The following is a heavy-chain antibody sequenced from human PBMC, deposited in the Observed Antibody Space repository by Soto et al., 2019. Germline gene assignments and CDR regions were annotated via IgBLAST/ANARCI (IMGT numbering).Heavy chain of an antibody. J-gene: IGHJ4*02. V-gene: IGHV1-3*01. CDR1: GYTFTSYA. D-gene: IGHD4-17*01. Sequence: QVQLVQSGAEVKKPGASVKDYCKASGYTFTSYAMHWVRQAPGQRLEWMGWINAGNGNTTYSQKLQGRVTITRDTSASTAYIELESLRAEDTAVYYCASADYGFFPGLLDFWGQGTLVTV. CDR3: ASADYGFFPGLLDF. CDR2: INAGNGNT.